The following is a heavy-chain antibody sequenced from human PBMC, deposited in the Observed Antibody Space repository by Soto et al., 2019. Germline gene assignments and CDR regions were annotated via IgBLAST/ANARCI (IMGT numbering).Heavy chain of an antibody. CDR2: ISGSGGST. CDR1: GFTFSSYA. D-gene: IGHD2-15*01. V-gene: IGHV3-23*01. Sequence: GGSLRLSCAASGFTFSSYAMSWVRQAPGKGLEWVSAISGSGGSTYYADSVKGRFTISRDNSKNTLYLQMNSLRAEDTAVYYCAKERERRGYCSGGSCQGASAFDIWGQGTMVTVSS. CDR3: AKERERRGYCSGGSCQGASAFDI. J-gene: IGHJ3*02.